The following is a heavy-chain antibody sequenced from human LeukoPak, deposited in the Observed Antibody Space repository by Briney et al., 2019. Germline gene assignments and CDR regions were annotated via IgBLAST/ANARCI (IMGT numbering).Heavy chain of an antibody. CDR2: VPGTDGST. CDR1: GFNFSYYA. Sequence: GGSLRLSRAASGFNFSYYAMSWVRQAPGEGLEWVSGVPGTDGSTYYADSVKGRFTISRDNSKSALYLQMNSLRAEDTALYYCAKAFNYGSGYNYKTFDSWGQGTLVTVSS. V-gene: IGHV3-23*01. D-gene: IGHD3-10*01. CDR3: AKAFNYGSGYNYKTFDS. J-gene: IGHJ4*02.